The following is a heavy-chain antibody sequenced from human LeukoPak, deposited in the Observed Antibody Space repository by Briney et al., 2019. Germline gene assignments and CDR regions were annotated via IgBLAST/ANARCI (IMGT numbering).Heavy chain of an antibody. J-gene: IGHJ4*02. CDR1: GGSISSGGYY. CDR3: ARTGRRDSGGYYYFDY. Sequence: SETLSLTCTVSGGSISSGGYYWSWIRQHPGKGLEWIGYIYYSGNTYYNPSLKIRVTISVDTSKTQFSLKLSSVTAADTAVYYCARTGRRDSGGYYYFDYWAREPRSPSPQ. V-gene: IGHV4-31*03. D-gene: IGHD3-22*01. CDR2: IYYSGNT.